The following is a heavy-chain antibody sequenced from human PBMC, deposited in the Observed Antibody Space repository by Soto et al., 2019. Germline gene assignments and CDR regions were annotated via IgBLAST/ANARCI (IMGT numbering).Heavy chain of an antibody. Sequence: SLRLSCAASGFTFSSYAMHWVRQAPGKGLEYVSAISSNGGSTYYANSVKGRFTISRDNSKNTLYLQMGSLRAEDMAVHYCARGGYSGYDFFGMDVWGQGTTVTVS. V-gene: IGHV3-64*01. CDR2: ISSNGGST. CDR3: ARGGYSGYDFFGMDV. D-gene: IGHD5-12*01. CDR1: GFTFSSYA. J-gene: IGHJ6*02.